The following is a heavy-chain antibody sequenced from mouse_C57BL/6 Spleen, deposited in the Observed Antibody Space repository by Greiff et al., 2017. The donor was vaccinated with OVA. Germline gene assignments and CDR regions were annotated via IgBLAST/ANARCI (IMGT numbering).Heavy chain of an antibody. J-gene: IGHJ4*01. CDR2: IWRDGST. Sequence: VQLQESGPGLVAPSQSLSISCTVSGFSFTSYGVHWVRQTPGKGLEWLVVIWRDGSTTYNSALTSRLSISKDNSKSKAFLQMISLLTVCTAMYDCAGHKGYYGSGAMDYWGQGTSVTVSS. V-gene: IGHV2-6-1*01. CDR1: GFSFTSYG. D-gene: IGHD1-1*01. CDR3: AGHKGYYGSGAMDY.